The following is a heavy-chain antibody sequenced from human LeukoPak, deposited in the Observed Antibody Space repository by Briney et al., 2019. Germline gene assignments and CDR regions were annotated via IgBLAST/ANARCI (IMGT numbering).Heavy chain of an antibody. Sequence: SQTLSLTCAVSGGSISSGGYSWSWIRQPPGKGLEWIGYIYHSGSTYYNPSLKSRVTISVDRSKNQFSLKLSSVTAADTAVYYCARSFGPGRYSSGWSLLYWGQGTLVTVSS. CDR3: ARSFGPGRYSSGWSLLY. CDR1: GGSISSGGYS. J-gene: IGHJ4*02. CDR2: IYHSGST. D-gene: IGHD6-19*01. V-gene: IGHV4-30-2*01.